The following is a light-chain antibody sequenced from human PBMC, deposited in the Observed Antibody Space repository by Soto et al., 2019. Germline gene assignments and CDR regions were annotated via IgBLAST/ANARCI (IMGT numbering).Light chain of an antibody. CDR2: WAS. V-gene: IGKV4-1*01. CDR1: QSLLYSSNNKNY. Sequence: DIVMTQSPDSLAVSLGERATINCKSSQSLLYSSNNKNYLTWYQHKPGQPPKLXIYWASTRESGVPDRFSGSGSGTDFTLTISSLQAEDVAVYYCQQYYSIPPTFGGGTKVDIK. CDR3: QQYYSIPPT. J-gene: IGKJ4*01.